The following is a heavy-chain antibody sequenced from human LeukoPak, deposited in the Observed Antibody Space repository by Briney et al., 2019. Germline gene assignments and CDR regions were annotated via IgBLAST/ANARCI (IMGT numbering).Heavy chain of an antibody. Sequence: QSLVLNCAISGGIVSSNSAAWNWIRQSPSRGLEWLGRTYYRSKWYNDYAVSVNSRITINPDTSKNQFSLQLNSVSPKDTAVYYCATVSYYYDSSGYYYYFDYWGQGTLVTVSS. J-gene: IGHJ4*02. CDR1: GGIVSSNSAA. CDR3: ATVSYYYDSSGYYYYFDY. D-gene: IGHD3-22*01. CDR2: TYYRSKWYN. V-gene: IGHV6-1*01.